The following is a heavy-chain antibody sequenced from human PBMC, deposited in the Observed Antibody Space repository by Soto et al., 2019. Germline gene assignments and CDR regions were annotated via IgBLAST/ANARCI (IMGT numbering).Heavy chain of an antibody. D-gene: IGHD1-1*01. Sequence: EVQLVESGGGLVKPGGSLRLFCAASGFTFSSYSMNWVRQAPGKGLEWVSSISSSSSYIYYADSVKGRFTISRDNAKNSLYLQMNSLRAEDTAVYYCARDMPGTTAKDYWGQGTLVTVSS. CDR1: GFTFSSYS. CDR3: ARDMPGTTAKDY. CDR2: ISSSSSYI. V-gene: IGHV3-21*01. J-gene: IGHJ4*02.